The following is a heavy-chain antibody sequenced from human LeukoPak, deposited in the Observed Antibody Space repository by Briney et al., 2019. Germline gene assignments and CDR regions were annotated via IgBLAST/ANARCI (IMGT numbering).Heavy chain of an antibody. CDR1: GGSISSSSYY. Sequence: SGTLFLTCTVSGGSISSSSYYWGWIRQPPGKGLEWIGSIYYSGSTYYNPSLKSRVTISVDTSKNQFSLKLSSVTAADTAVYYCARDPYYYDSSGYYLQSPFDYWGQGTLVTVSS. CDR3: ARDPYYYDSSGYYLQSPFDY. V-gene: IGHV4-39*02. J-gene: IGHJ4*02. D-gene: IGHD3-22*01. CDR2: IYYSGST.